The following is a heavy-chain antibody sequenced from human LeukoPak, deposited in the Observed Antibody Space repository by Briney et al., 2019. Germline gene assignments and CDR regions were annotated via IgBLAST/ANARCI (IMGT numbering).Heavy chain of an antibody. V-gene: IGHV4-39*07. J-gene: IGHJ6*03. D-gene: IGHD1-14*01. Sequence: SETLSLTCTVSAGSISSDSYYWGWIRQPPGKGLEWIGTIYYSGNTYYNPSLKSRVTISVDTSKNQFSLKLSSVTAADTAVYYCARDGYNPYYYYMDVWGKGTTVTISS. CDR2: IYYSGNT. CDR3: ARDGYNPYYYYMDV. CDR1: AGSISSDSYY.